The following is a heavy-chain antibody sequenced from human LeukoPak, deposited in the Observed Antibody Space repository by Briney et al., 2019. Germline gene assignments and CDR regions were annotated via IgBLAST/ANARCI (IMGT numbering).Heavy chain of an antibody. Sequence: GESLKISCKGSGYSFTTYWIAWVRQMPGKGLEWMGIIYPGDSDTRYSPSFQGQVTISADKSISTAYLQWSSLKASDTAMYYCARSPYYYGSGSYYSNNAFDIWGQGTMVTVSS. CDR2: IYPGDSDT. CDR1: GYSFTTYW. D-gene: IGHD3-10*01. CDR3: ARSPYYYGSGSYYSNNAFDI. J-gene: IGHJ3*02. V-gene: IGHV5-51*01.